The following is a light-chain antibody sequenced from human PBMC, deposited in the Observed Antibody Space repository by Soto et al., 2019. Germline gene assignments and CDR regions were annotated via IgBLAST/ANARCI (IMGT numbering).Light chain of an antibody. CDR2: GAS. CDR3: QQYFTSPIT. J-gene: IGKJ5*01. Sequence: DIVLTQSPGTVALSPGERATLSCRACQSVNSRLAWYQHKPGQAPRLLISGASNRASGIPARFSAWGSGTDFTLTISRVDPADFAFYYCQQYFTSPITFGQGTRLEIK. V-gene: IGKV3-20*01. CDR1: QSVNSR.